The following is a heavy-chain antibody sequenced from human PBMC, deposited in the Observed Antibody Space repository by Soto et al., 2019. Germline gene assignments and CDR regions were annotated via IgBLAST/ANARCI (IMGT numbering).Heavy chain of an antibody. CDR1: GFSLSTSGVG. CDR3: AHIPSYYQYNWFDP. Sequence: QITLKESGPTLVKPTQTLTLTCTFSGFSLSTSGVGVGWIRQPPGKALECLALIYWDDDKRYSPSLKSRLTITKDTSKNQVVLTMTNIDPVDTATYYCAHIPSYYQYNWFDPWGQGTLVTVSS. CDR2: IYWDDDK. J-gene: IGHJ5*02. V-gene: IGHV2-5*02. D-gene: IGHD3-10*01.